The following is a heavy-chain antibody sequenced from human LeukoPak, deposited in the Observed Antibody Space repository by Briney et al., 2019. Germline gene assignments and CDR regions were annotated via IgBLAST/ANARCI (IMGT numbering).Heavy chain of an antibody. J-gene: IGHJ5*02. CDR1: GDSITRYY. V-gene: IGHV4-4*07. CDR2: IASSGST. Sequence: PSETLSLTCTVSGDSITRYYWSWIRQPAGRGLDWIGRIASSGSTNYNPSLKSRLTLSLDTSRNQFSPTLRSVTAADTAIYYCARDQGSGWFDPWGQGTLVTVSS. CDR3: ARDQGSGWFDP.